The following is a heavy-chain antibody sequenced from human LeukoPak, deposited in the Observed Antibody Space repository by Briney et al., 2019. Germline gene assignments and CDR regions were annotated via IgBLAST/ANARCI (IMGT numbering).Heavy chain of an antibody. CDR3: ARARNDYIRNNWFDP. Sequence: SETLSLTCTVSGGSISSGSYYWSWIRQPAGKGLEWIGSIYYSGSTYYNPSLKSRVTISVDTSKNQFSLKLSSVTAADTAVYYCARARNDYIRNNWFDPWGQGTLVTVSS. V-gene: IGHV4-39*07. D-gene: IGHD4-11*01. CDR1: GGSISSGSYY. CDR2: IYYSGST. J-gene: IGHJ5*02.